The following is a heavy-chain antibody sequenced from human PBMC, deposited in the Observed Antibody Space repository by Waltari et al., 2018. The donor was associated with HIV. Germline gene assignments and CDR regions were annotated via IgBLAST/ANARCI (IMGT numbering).Heavy chain of an antibody. Sequence: EVQLVASGGGMVHPGGSLRLSCAASGFTFSSYWISWVRQAPGKWLEWVANIKRDGSDIYYVDAVKCRFTISRDNAKNSLYLQMNSLRAEDTAVYFCARRGGRSSPLGYWGQGTLVTVSS. CDR2: IKRDGSDI. V-gene: IGHV3-7*01. CDR1: GFTFSSYW. CDR3: ARRGGRSSPLGY. D-gene: IGHD6-13*01. J-gene: IGHJ4*02.